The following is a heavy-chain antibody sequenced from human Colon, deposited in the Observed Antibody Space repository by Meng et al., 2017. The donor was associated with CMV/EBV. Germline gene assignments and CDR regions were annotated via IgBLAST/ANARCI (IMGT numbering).Heavy chain of an antibody. CDR1: GFTFGSYS. D-gene: IGHD3-10*01. J-gene: IGHJ4*02. V-gene: IGHV3-21*01. Sequence: GESLKISCAASGFTFGSYSMNWVRQAPGKGLEWVSSLSTGSSYIYYADSVKGRFTISRDNPQNSLYLQMDSLRAEDTAVYYCARDRVRGDYWGQGTLVTVSS. CDR3: ARDRVRGDY. CDR2: LSTGSSYI.